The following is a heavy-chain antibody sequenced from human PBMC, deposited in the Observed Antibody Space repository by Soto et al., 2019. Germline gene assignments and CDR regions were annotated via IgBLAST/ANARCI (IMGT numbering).Heavy chain of an antibody. CDR3: ARATKSLGYCSSTSCYLSGEFDY. Sequence: ASVKVSCKASGYTFTSYGISWVRQAPGQGLEWMGWISAYNGNTNYAQKLQGRVTMTTDTSTSTAYMELRSLRSDDTAVYYCARATKSLGYCSSTSCYLSGEFDYWGQGTLVTVSS. J-gene: IGHJ4*02. CDR2: ISAYNGNT. D-gene: IGHD2-2*01. V-gene: IGHV1-18*01. CDR1: GYTFTSYG.